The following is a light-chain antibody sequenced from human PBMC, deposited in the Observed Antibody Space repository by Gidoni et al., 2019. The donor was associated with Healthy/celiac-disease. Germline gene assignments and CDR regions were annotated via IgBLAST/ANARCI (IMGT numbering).Light chain of an antibody. CDR3: QQYNSYPL. V-gene: IGKV1-5*03. Sequence: DIQMTQSPSTLSASVGDRVTITCRASQSISSWLAWYQQKPGKAPKLLIYKASSLESGVPSRFSGSGSGTEFTLTISSLQPDDFATYYCQQYNSYPLFGGXTKVEIK. CDR2: KAS. CDR1: QSISSW. J-gene: IGKJ4*01.